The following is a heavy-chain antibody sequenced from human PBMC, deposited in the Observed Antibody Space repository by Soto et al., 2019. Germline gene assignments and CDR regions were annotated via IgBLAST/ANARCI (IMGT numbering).Heavy chain of an antibody. CDR1: GESISRSGYY. CDR2: INYSGST. V-gene: IGHV4-39*01. J-gene: IGHJ5*02. CDR3: ARRQYSSGWSTNLFDP. Sequence: SETLSLTCTVSGESISRSGYYGGWKRQPPGKGLEWIGSINYSGSTYYNPSLKSRVTMSVDTSKNQFSLKLSSVTAADTAVYYCARRQYSSGWSTNLFDPWGQGTLVTVSS. D-gene: IGHD6-19*01.